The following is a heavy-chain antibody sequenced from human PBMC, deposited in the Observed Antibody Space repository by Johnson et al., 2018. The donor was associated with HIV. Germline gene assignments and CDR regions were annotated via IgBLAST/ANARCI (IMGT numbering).Heavy chain of an antibody. J-gene: IGHJ3*02. CDR1: GFTFSSYD. Sequence: VQLVESGGGLVQPGGSLRLSCAASGFTFSSYDMHWVRQATGKGLEWVSALGTAGDTYFPGSVKGRFPISRENAKNSLYLQMNSRRAGDTAVYYCAREVGSWYSSSSGAFDIWGQGTMVTVSS. CDR3: AREVGSWYSSSSGAFDI. D-gene: IGHD6-6*01. CDR2: LGTAGDT. V-gene: IGHV3-13*01.